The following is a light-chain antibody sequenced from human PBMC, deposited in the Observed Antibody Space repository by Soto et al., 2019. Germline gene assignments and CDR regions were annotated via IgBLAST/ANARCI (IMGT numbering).Light chain of an antibody. CDR3: QQYGSSPYT. CDR1: ESISSKS. V-gene: IGKV3-20*01. CDR2: ATF. Sequence: EIVLTQSPGTLSLSPGERATLSCRAIESISSKSLAWYQQKPGQAPRLLLYATFNRATGIPDRFSGSGSGTDFTLTISRLEPEDFAVYFCQQYGSSPYTFGQGTKLEI. J-gene: IGKJ2*01.